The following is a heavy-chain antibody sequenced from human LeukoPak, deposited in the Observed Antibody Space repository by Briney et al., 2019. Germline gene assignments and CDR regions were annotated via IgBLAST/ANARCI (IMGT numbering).Heavy chain of an antibody. D-gene: IGHD2-15*01. CDR2: ISITSKTI. CDR3: ARLVGSRSCSGGTCYSDY. V-gene: IGHV3-48*02. CDR1: GFTFSNYY. J-gene: IGHJ4*02. Sequence: GGSLRLSCAASGFTFSNYYMSWVRQPPGKGLEWVSYISITSKTIKYADSVKGRFTISRDNAKNSLYLQMNSLRDEDTAVYYCARLVGSRSCSGGTCYSDYWGQGTLVTVSS.